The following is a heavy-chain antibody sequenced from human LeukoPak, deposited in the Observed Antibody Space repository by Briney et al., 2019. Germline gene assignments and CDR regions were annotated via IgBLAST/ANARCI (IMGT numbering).Heavy chain of an antibody. J-gene: IGHJ4*02. D-gene: IGHD4-17*01. CDR2: ISYDGRNK. V-gene: IGHV3-30*18. Sequence: GAFLRLSCAASGFTFGSYGMHWVRQAPGKGLEWVAVISYDGRNKYYVDSVKGRFTISRDNSKNTLYLQMNSLRAEDTAVYYCAKDWHTVTSFDYWGQGTLVTVSS. CDR3: AKDWHTVTSFDY. CDR1: GFTFGSYG.